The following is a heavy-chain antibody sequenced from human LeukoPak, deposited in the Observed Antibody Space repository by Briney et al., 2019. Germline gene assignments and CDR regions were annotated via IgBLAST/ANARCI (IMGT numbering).Heavy chain of an antibody. CDR1: GYSFTSYY. J-gene: IGHJ5*02. V-gene: IGHV1-46*01. Sequence: ASVKVSCKASGYSFTSYYIHWVRQAPGQGLESMGIINPSGSSTSYAQKFLDRVTMTRDTSTSTVYMELNSLRSEDTAVYYCAKDLRWDHPGLDPWGQGTLVIVSS. CDR2: INPSGSST. D-gene: IGHD4-23*01. CDR3: AKDLRWDHPGLDP.